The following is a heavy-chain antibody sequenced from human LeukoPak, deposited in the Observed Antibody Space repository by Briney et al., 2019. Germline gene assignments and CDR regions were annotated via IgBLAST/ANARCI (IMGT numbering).Heavy chain of an antibody. V-gene: IGHV3-21*01. CDR3: ARAGYYDSSGQFDP. D-gene: IGHD3-22*01. CDR2: ISSSSSYI. Sequence: GGSLRLSCAASGFTFSDYGMNWVRQAPGKGLEWVSSISSSSSYIYYADSVKGRFTISRDNAKNSLYLQMNSLRAEDTAVYYCARAGYYDSSGQFDPWGQGTLVTVSS. CDR1: GFTFSDYG. J-gene: IGHJ5*02.